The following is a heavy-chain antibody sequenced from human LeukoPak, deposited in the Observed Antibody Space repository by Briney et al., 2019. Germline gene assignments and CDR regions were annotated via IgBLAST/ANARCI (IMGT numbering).Heavy chain of an antibody. CDR2: ISGSGGGT. CDR1: GVTFSSYV. J-gene: IGHJ5*02. V-gene: IGHV3-23*01. CDR3: ARGGAGTYYDFWSGYYFSSYSNWFDP. Sequence: GGSLRLSCEASGVTFSSYVMSWVRQAPGKGPEWVSGISGSGGGTYYADSVKGRFAISRDNSKNTLYLQMNSLRAEDTAVYYCARGGAGTYYDFWSGYYFSSYSNWFDPWGQGTLVTVSS. D-gene: IGHD3-3*01.